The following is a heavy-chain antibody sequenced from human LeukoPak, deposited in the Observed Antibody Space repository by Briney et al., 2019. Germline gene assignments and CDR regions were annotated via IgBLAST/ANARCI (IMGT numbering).Heavy chain of an antibody. CDR3: ARGGYYGSGNDFRFDP. D-gene: IGHD3-10*01. CDR1: GGSISSGSYD. V-gene: IGHV4-61*01. Sequence: SETLSLTCTVSGGSISSGSYDWSWIRQPPGKGLECIGYIHYTGCNNYNPSLKSRVTISVNTTKNQLSLKLSSVTAADTAIYYCARGGYYGSGNDFRFDPWGQGTLVTVSS. CDR2: IHYTGCN. J-gene: IGHJ5*02.